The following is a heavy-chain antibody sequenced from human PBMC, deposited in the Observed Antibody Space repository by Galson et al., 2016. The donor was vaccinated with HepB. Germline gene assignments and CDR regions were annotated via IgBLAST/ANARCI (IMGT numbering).Heavy chain of an antibody. Sequence: QSGAEVKKPGESLKIACKASGYKFSTYWIAWVRQMPGKGLEWLGIIYPGDSDTRYSPSFQGQVTISADKSISTAYLEWSSLKAPDTAIYYCATETPSNVGQNSFYFGYFHHWGQGTLVTVSS. V-gene: IGHV5-51*03. D-gene: IGHD3-9*01. CDR2: IYPGDSDT. CDR1: GYKFSTYW. J-gene: IGHJ1*01. CDR3: ATETPSNVGQNSFYFGYFHH.